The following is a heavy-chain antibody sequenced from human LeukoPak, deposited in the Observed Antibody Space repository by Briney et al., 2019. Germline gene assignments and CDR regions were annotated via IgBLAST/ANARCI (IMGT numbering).Heavy chain of an antibody. Sequence: PSETLSLTCAVYGGSFSGYYWSWIRQPPGKGLEWIGEINHSGSTNYNPSLKSRVTISVDTSKNQFSLKLSSVTAADTAVYYCARGRSVGLLSWFDPWGQGTLVTVSS. CDR3: ARGRSVGLLSWFDP. V-gene: IGHV4-34*01. CDR1: GGSFSGYY. D-gene: IGHD1-26*01. J-gene: IGHJ5*02. CDR2: INHSGST.